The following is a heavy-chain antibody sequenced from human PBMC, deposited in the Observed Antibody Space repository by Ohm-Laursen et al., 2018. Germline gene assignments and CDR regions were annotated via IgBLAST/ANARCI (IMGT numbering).Heavy chain of an antibody. CDR3: ARHVTLGPFDP. V-gene: IGHV4-59*08. D-gene: IGHD5-18*01. J-gene: IGHJ5*02. CDR2: IYYSGST. CDR1: GGSISSYY. Sequence: SDTLSLTCTVSGGSISSYYWSWIRQPPGKGLEWIGYIYYSGSTNYNPSLKSRVTISVDTSKNQFSLKLSSVTAADTAVYYCARHVTLGPFDPWGQGTLVTVSS.